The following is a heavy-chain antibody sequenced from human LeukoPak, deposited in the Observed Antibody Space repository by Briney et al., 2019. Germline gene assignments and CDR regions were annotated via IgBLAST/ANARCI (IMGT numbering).Heavy chain of an antibody. V-gene: IGHV4-34*01. D-gene: IGHD6-6*01. J-gene: IGHJ4*02. CDR3: ARERSIAARHPLY. Sequence: SETLSLTCAVYGGSFSGYYWSWIRQPPGKGLGWIGEINHSGSTNYNPSLKSRVTISVDTSKNQFSLKLSSVTAADTAVYYCARERSIAARHPLYWGQGTLVTVSS. CDR1: GGSFSGYY. CDR2: INHSGST.